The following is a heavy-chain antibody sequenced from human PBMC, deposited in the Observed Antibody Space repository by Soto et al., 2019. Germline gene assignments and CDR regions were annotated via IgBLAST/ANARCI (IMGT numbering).Heavy chain of an antibody. J-gene: IGHJ4*02. D-gene: IGHD1-26*01. CDR2: IFHSGST. CDR1: GASIRSNNR. Sequence: SETLSLTCAVAGASIRSNNRWSWVSQPPGKGLEWIGEIFHSGSTNYNPSLKTRLTISVDKSKNQFSLKLSSVTAADTAVYYCARVYSGSYSDSWGRGTLVTVSS. V-gene: IGHV4-4*02. CDR3: ARVYSGSYSDS.